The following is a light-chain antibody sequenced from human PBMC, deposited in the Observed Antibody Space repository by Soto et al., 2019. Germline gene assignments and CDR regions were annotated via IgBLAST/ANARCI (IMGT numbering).Light chain of an antibody. V-gene: IGKV3D-15*01. J-gene: IGKJ4*01. Sequence: EIVLTQSPDTLSVSPGERATLSCRASQSISRTLAWYQQKSGQPPRLLIYDASTKATGFPARFSGSGSGTEFTLTISSLQSEDFEVDYCQQYNNWPLTFGGGTTVEIK. CDR3: QQYNNWPLT. CDR1: QSISRT. CDR2: DAS.